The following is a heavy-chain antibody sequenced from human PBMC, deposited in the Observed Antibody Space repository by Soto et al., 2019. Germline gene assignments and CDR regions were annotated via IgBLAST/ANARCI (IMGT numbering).Heavy chain of an antibody. V-gene: IGHV3-30-3*01. CDR3: AIPTVTTYYFDY. D-gene: IGHD4-17*01. Sequence: GGSLRLSCAASGFTFSSYAMHWVRQAPGKGLEWVAVISYDGSNKYYADSVKGRFTISRDNSKNTLYLQMNSLRAEDTAVYYCAIPTVTTYYFDYWGQGTLVTV. J-gene: IGHJ4*02. CDR2: ISYDGSNK. CDR1: GFTFSSYA.